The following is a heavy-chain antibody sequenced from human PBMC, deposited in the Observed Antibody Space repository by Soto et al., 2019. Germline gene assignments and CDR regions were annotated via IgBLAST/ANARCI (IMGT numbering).Heavy chain of an antibody. CDR3: ARGRYGSGSYFDC. Sequence: PSDTLSLTCAVSGGSISSGGYSWSWIRQPPGKGLEWIGYIYHSGSTYYNPSLKSRVTISVDRSKNQFSLKLSSVTAADTAVYYCARGRYGSGSYFDCWGQGTLVTVSS. CDR2: IYHSGST. V-gene: IGHV4-30-2*01. D-gene: IGHD3-10*01. CDR1: GGSISSGGYS. J-gene: IGHJ4*02.